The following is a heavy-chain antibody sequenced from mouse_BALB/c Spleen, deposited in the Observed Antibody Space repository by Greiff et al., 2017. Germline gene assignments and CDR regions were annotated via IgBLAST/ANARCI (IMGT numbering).Heavy chain of an antibody. V-gene: IGHV5-6-5*01. J-gene: IGHJ2*01. CDR2: ISSGGST. CDR3: AREIYYGLNFDY. CDR1: GFTFSSYA. Sequence: EVHLVESGGGLVKPGGSLKLSCAASGFTFSSYAMSWVRQTPEKRLEWVASISSGGSTYYPDSVKGRFTISRDNARNILYLQMSSLRSEDTAMYYCAREIYYGLNFDYWGQGTTLTVSS. D-gene: IGHD2-1*01.